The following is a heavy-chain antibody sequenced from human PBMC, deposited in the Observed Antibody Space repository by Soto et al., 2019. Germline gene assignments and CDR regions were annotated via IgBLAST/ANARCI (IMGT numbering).Heavy chain of an antibody. Sequence: EVQLVESGGGLVQPGGSLRLSCVASGFTFSSYWMHWVRQAPGKGLVWVSRIKFDGSTTNYADSVKGRYSISRDNARNTVFLQMNSLRVEDTGMYYCARGLRNFYGADAWGQGTTVTVSS. CDR2: IKFDGSTT. CDR3: ARGLRNFYGADA. D-gene: IGHD4-17*01. CDR1: GFTFSSYW. J-gene: IGHJ6*02. V-gene: IGHV3-74*01.